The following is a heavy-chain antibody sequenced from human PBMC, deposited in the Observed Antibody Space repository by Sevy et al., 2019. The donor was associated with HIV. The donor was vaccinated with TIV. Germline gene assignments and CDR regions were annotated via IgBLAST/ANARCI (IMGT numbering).Heavy chain of an antibody. CDR1: GFSFSDYD. J-gene: IGHJ4*02. D-gene: IGHD2-21*02. V-gene: IGHV3-30*01. CDR2: ISHDERHK. Sequence: GESLKISCAASGFSFSDYDMHWVRQAPGKGLDWVAVISHDERHKNYAESVKVRFTISRDNFKNTLFLQMDSLRPEDTAVYFCARLVSCGGDCYYLDSWGQGALVTVSS. CDR3: ARLVSCGGDCYYLDS.